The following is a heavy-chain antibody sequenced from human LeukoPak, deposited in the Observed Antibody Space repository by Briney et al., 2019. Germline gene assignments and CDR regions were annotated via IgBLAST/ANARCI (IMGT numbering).Heavy chain of an antibody. D-gene: IGHD6-13*01. V-gene: IGHV4-59*08. J-gene: IGHJ5*02. CDR3: ARRYSSSWYVGFFDP. CDR1: GASIRNYY. CDR2: IYYSGST. Sequence: PSETLSLTCTVSGASIRNYYWSWIRQSPGKGLEWIGYIYYSGSTNYNPSLESRVAMSVDTSKNQFSLRLSSVTAAETAIYYCARRYSSSWYVGFFDPWGQGTLVTVSS.